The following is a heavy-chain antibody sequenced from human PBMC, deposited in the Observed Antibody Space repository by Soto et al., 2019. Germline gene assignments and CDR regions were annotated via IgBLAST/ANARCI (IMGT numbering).Heavy chain of an antibody. CDR2: IWYDGSNK. V-gene: IGHV3-33*01. CDR3: ARRARPVFYYLGV. Sequence: GGSLRRSCAASGFTFSSYGMHWVRQAPGKGLEWVAVIWYDGSNKYYADSVKGRFTISRDNSKNTVYLQMGSLRPEDMAVYYCARRARPVFYYLGVWGTATTPTASS. CDR1: GFTFSSYG. D-gene: IGHD6-6*01. J-gene: IGHJ6*03.